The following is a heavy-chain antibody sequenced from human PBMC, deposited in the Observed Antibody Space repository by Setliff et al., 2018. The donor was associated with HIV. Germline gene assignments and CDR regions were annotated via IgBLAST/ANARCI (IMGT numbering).Heavy chain of an antibody. CDR3: ARDQTGVAAAAFGGGSAWSDEGFDI. D-gene: IGHD6-13*01. J-gene: IGHJ3*02. Sequence: SVKVSCKTSGGTLSNYVITWVRQAPGQGLEWMGMIIPMYNIPAYAQKFQGRVTFTADESTSTAYMELSRLSSEDTAVYYCARDQTGVAAAAFGGGSAWSDEGFDIWGQGTMVTVSS. CDR2: IIPMYNIP. V-gene: IGHV1-69*13. CDR1: GGTLSNYV.